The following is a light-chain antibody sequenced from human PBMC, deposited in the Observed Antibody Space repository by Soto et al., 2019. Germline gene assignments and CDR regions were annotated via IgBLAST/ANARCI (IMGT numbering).Light chain of an antibody. J-gene: IGKJ1*01. CDR3: QQTYSTPPT. V-gene: IGKV1-8*01. CDR1: QGISSY. CDR2: AAS. Sequence: AIRMTQSPSSLSASTGDRVTITCRASQGISSYLAWYQQKPGKAPKLLIYAASSLQSGVPSRFSGSGSGTDFTLTISSLQPEDFATYSCQQTYSTPPTFGQGTKV.